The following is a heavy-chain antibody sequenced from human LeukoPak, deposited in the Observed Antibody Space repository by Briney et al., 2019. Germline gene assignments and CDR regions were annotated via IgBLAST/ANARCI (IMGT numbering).Heavy chain of an antibody. CDR1: GGSFSGYY. Sequence: SETLSLTCAVCGGSFSGYYWSWIRQPPGKGLEWIGEINHSGSTNYNPSLKSRVTISVDTSKNQFSLKLSSVTAADTAVYYCARGGPKWLLRNFDYWGQGTLVTVSS. J-gene: IGHJ4*02. V-gene: IGHV4-34*01. CDR3: ARGGPKWLLRNFDY. CDR2: INHSGST. D-gene: IGHD3-22*01.